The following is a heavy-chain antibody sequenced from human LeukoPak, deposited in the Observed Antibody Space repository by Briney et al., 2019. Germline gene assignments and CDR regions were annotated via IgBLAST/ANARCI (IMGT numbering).Heavy chain of an antibody. CDR3: ARASGGWDLDY. CDR1: GYTFNTFH. V-gene: IGHV3-21*06. CDR2: ITSSGTYI. D-gene: IGHD1-26*01. J-gene: IGHJ4*01. Sequence: PGGSLRLSCAGSGYTFNTFHMNWVRQAPGKGLGWVSSITSSGTYITYADSVQGRFTISRDNAKNSLYLQMNSLRVDDTALYYCARASGGWDLDYWGHGTLVTVSS.